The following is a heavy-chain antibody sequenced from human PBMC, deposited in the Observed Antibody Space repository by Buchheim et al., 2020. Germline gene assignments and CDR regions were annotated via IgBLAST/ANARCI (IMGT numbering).Heavy chain of an antibody. CDR3: ARHFLDGSGSYHYYYYYGMDV. CDR1: GYSFTSYW. CDR2: IDPSDSYS. J-gene: IGHJ6*02. D-gene: IGHD3-10*01. V-gene: IGHV5-10-1*03. Sequence: EVQLVQSGAEVKKPGESLRISCKGSGYSFTSYWISWVRQMPGKGLEWMGRIDPSDSYSNYSPSFQGHVTISADKSISTAYLQWSSLKASDAAMYYCARHFLDGSGSYHYYYYYGMDVWGQGTT.